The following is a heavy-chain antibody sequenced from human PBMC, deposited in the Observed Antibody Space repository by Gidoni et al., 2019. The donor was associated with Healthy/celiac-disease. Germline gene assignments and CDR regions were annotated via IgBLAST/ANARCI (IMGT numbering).Heavy chain of an antibody. J-gene: IGHJ3*02. Sequence: QVQLVQSGAEVKKPGASVKVSCKASGYTFTGYYMHWVRQAPGQGLEWMGWINPNSGGTNYAQKFQGRVTMTRDTSISTAYMELSRLRSDDTAVYYCARTYYYDSSGYYFAFDIWGQGTMVTVSS. V-gene: IGHV1-2*02. CDR1: GYTFTGYY. D-gene: IGHD3-22*01. CDR3: ARTYYYDSSGYYFAFDI. CDR2: INPNSGGT.